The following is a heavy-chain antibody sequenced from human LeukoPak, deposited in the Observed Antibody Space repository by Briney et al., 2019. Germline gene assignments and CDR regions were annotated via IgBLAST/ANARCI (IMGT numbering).Heavy chain of an antibody. CDR3: ARLTRNSDFWSGYYTGTEAFDI. J-gene: IGHJ3*02. V-gene: IGHV4-59*08. CDR1: GGSISSYY. CDR2: IYYSGST. D-gene: IGHD3-3*01. Sequence: SETLSLTCTVSGGSISSYYWGWIRQPPGKRLEWIGYIYYSGSTNYNPSLKSRVTISVDTSKNQFSLKLSSVTAADTAVYYCARLTRNSDFWSGYYTGTEAFDIWGQGTMVTVSS.